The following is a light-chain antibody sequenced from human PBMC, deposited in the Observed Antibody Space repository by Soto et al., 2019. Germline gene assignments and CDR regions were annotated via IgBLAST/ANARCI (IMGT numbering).Light chain of an antibody. CDR2: GTS. CDR1: QIISSNY. J-gene: IGKJ1*01. Sequence: EIVLTQSPGTLSLSPGERATLSCRASQIISSNYLAWFQQKPGQAPRVLMYGTSNRATGIPDRFSGSGSGTDFTLTISRLEPEDFAVYYCQQYGSSPRTFGQGTKVDIK. V-gene: IGKV3-20*01. CDR3: QQYGSSPRT.